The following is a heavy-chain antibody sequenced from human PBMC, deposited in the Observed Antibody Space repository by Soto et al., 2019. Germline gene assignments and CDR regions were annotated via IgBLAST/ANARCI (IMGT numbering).Heavy chain of an antibody. CDR3: AGLRGYAGSPIDY. D-gene: IGHD6-25*01. CDR2: ISYSGNT. Sequence: ASVTLYLTCTVSECSVIIGYLSWLGQTPGKGLEWIGYISYSGNTNYNPSLKSRVTMSVDTPKNQFSLRLSSVTTADTAVYYCAGLRGYAGSPIDYWGQGTLVTVSS. CDR1: ECSVIIGY. V-gene: IGHV4-59*02. J-gene: IGHJ4*02.